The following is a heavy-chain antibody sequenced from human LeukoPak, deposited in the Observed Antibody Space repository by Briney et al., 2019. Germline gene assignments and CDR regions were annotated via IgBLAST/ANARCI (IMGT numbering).Heavy chain of an antibody. CDR1: GGSLSGYY. Sequence: SETLSLTCAVYGGSLSGYYWSWIRQPPGKGLEWIGEINHSGSTNYNPSLKSRVTISVDTSKNQFSLKLSSVTAADTAVYYCAGLAAAGTNSVDYWGQGTLVTVSS. CDR2: INHSGST. D-gene: IGHD6-13*01. V-gene: IGHV4-34*01. J-gene: IGHJ4*02. CDR3: AGLAAAGTNSVDY.